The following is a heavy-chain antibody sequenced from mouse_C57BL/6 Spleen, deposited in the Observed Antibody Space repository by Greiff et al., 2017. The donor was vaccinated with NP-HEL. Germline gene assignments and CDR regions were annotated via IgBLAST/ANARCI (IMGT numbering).Heavy chain of an antibody. Sequence: QVQLKESGAELVKPGASVKISCKASGYAFSSYWMNWVKQRPGKGLEWIGQIYPGDGDTNYNGKFKGKATLTADKSSSTAYMQLSSLTSEDSAVYFCARGGLTGLFDYWGQGTTLTVSS. J-gene: IGHJ2*01. CDR2: IYPGDGDT. D-gene: IGHD4-1*01. CDR1: GYAFSSYW. CDR3: ARGGLTGLFDY. V-gene: IGHV1-80*01.